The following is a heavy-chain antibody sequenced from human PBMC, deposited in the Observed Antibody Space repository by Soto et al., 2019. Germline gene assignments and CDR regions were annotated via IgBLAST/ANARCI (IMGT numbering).Heavy chain of an antibody. CDR3: VRDAYYDSSGLAFDS. CDR2: IGSSGDI. J-gene: IGHJ4*02. CDR1: GFTFISYD. D-gene: IGHD3-22*01. Sequence: GGSLRLSCAASGFTFISYDMNWVRQAPGKGLEWVSYIGSSGDIFYADSVKGRFTISRDNAENSLHLQMNSLRAEDTALYYCVRDAYYDSSGLAFDSWGQGSLVTVSS. V-gene: IGHV3-48*03.